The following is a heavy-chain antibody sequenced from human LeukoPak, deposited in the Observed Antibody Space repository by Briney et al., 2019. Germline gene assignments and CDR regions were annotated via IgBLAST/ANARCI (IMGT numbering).Heavy chain of an antibody. D-gene: IGHD3-22*01. CDR3: AREYYDSSGYANSFDY. V-gene: IGHV4-61*02. CDR2: IYTSGST. Sequence: SETLSLTCTVSGGSISSGSYYWSWIRQPAGKGLEWIGRIYTSGSTNYNPSLKSRVTISVDTSKNQFPLKLSSVTAADTAVYYCAREYYDSSGYANSFDYWGQGTLVTVSS. CDR1: GGSISSGSYY. J-gene: IGHJ4*02.